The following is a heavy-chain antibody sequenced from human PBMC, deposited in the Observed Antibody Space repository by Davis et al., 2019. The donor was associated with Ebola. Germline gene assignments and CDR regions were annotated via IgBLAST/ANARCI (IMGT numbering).Heavy chain of an antibody. V-gene: IGHV4-59*01. Sequence: MPSETLSLTCTVSGGSISSYYWNWIRQPPGKGLEWIGEINDSGSTNYNPSLKSRVTISVDTSKNQFSLKLSSVTAADTAVYYCARGRLLEWPPTFYGLDVWGKGTTVTVSS. J-gene: IGHJ6*04. CDR1: GGSISSYY. D-gene: IGHD3-3*01. CDR3: ARGRLLEWPPTFYGLDV. CDR2: INDSGST.